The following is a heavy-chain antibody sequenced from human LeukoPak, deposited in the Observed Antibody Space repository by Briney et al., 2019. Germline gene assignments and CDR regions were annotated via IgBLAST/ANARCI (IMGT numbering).Heavy chain of an antibody. J-gene: IGHJ4*02. D-gene: IGHD3-10*01. CDR1: GGSTSSGDYY. CDR2: IYYSGST. CDR3: ARVSSRGVIIGTFDY. V-gene: IGHV4-30-4*01. Sequence: SETLSLTCTVSGGSTSSGDYYWSWIRQPPGKGLEWIGYIYYSGSTYYNPSLKSRVTISVDTSKNQFSLKLSSVTAADTAVYYCARVSSRGVIIGTFDYWGQGTLVTVSS.